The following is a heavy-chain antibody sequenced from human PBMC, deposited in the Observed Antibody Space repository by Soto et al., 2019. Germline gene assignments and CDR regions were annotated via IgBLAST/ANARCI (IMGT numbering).Heavy chain of an antibody. CDR1: GASISSGNW. Sequence: QVQLQESGPGLVKPSGTLSLTCAVSGASISSGNWWSWVRQPPGKGLEWIGEIYHSGNIDYNPSPNSRLTISLDKTKNQSPLNLSSVTAPDTAVYYCASPEMPTVTLYGMDVRGQGTTVTVSS. D-gene: IGHD4-17*01. J-gene: IGHJ6*02. CDR2: IYHSGNI. CDR3: ASPEMPTVTLYGMDV. V-gene: IGHV4-4*02.